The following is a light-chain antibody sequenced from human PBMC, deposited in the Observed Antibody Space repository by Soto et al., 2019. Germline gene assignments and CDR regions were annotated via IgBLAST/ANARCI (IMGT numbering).Light chain of an antibody. CDR2: DGS. Sequence: QSALTQPASVSGSPGQSITISCTGTSSDVGTYNFVSWYQHHPGKAPQLMIFDGSKRPSGVSNRFSGSKSGNTASLTISGLQAEDEADYFCCSYAGSSTFVFGTGTKVTVL. J-gene: IGLJ1*01. V-gene: IGLV2-23*03. CDR1: SSDVGTYNF. CDR3: CSYAGSSTFV.